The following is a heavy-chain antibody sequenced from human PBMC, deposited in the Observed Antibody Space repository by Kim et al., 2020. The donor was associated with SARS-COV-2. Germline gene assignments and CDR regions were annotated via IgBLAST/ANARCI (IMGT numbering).Heavy chain of an antibody. Sequence: GGSLRLSCAASGFTFGGHDMHWVRQVTGKGLEWVAAIGTSGVTFYAASVKGRFIISRENGENSLFLQMDSLRVGDTATRGIHLWLGVDVWGRGTMVTVSS. CDR1: GFTFGGHD. CDR3: HLWLGVDV. CDR2: IGTSGVT. V-gene: IGHV3-13*04. D-gene: IGHD3-10*01. J-gene: IGHJ6*02.